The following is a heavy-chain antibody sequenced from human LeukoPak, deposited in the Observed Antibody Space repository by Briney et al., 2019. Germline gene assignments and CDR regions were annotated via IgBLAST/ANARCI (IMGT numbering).Heavy chain of an antibody. CDR3: ARDLSWEYSYGFRAFDI. D-gene: IGHD5-18*01. CDR1: GYIFTNCY. Sequence: ASVKVSCKASGYIFTNCYMNWVRQAPGQGLEWMGIINPSGGGTSYAQKFQGRVTMTRDKSTSTVYKELSSLRSEDTAVYYCARDLSWEYSYGFRAFDIWGRGTMVTVSS. CDR2: INPSGGGT. J-gene: IGHJ3*02. V-gene: IGHV1-46*01.